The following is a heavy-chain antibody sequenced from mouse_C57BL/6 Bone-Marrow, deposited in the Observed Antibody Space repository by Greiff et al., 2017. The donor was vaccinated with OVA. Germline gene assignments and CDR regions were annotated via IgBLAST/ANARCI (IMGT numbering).Heavy chain of an antibody. V-gene: IGHV5-2*01. J-gene: IGHJ4*01. Sequence: EVMLVESGGGLVQPGESLKLSCESNEYEFPSHDMSWVRKTPEKRLELVAAINSDGGSPYYPDTMERRFIISRDNTKRTLYLRMSRLRSEDTAVYYCARLGYGNYAMDYWGQGTSVTVS. D-gene: IGHD2-10*02. CDR3: ARLGYGNYAMDY. CDR2: INSDGGSP. CDR1: EYEFPSHD.